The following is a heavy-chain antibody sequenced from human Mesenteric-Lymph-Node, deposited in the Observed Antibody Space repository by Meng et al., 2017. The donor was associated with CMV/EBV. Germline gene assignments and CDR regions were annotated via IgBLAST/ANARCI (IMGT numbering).Heavy chain of an antibody. Sequence: GESLKISCAASGLTFSSYWMHWVRQAPGKGLVWVSRINSDGSITSYADSVKGRFTISRDNAKNTLYLEMNSLRAEDTAVYYCASCSSTSCYGYWGQGTLVTFSS. J-gene: IGHJ4*02. CDR1: GLTFSSYW. D-gene: IGHD2-2*01. CDR2: INSDGSIT. CDR3: ASCSSTSCYGY. V-gene: IGHV3-74*01.